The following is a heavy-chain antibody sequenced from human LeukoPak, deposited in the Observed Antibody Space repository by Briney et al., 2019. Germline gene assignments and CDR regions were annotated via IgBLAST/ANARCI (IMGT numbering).Heavy chain of an antibody. V-gene: IGHV1-18*01. CDR2: ISAYNGNT. CDR1: GYTFTSYG. Sequence: ASVKVSRKASGYTFTSYGISWVRQAPGQGLEWMGWISAYNGNTNYAQKLQGRVTMTTDTSTSTAYMELRSLRSDDTAVYYCARAISVGATEYFDYWGQGTLVTVSS. D-gene: IGHD1-26*01. CDR3: ARAISVGATEYFDY. J-gene: IGHJ4*02.